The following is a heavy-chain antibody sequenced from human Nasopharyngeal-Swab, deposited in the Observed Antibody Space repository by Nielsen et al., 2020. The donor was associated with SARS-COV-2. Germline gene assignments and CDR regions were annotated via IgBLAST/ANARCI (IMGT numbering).Heavy chain of an antibody. CDR2: ISVSSLTT. CDR3: ARWRGSTTWYFDY. Sequence: GESLKLSCAVSGFPLKNYNMIWVRQAPGKGLEWLSYISVSSLTTYYADSVKGRFTISRDNAKNTLYLQINSLRVEDTAVYYCARWRGSTTWYFDYWGQGTLVTVSS. V-gene: IGHV3-48*04. J-gene: IGHJ4*02. CDR1: GFPLKNYN. D-gene: IGHD2-2*01.